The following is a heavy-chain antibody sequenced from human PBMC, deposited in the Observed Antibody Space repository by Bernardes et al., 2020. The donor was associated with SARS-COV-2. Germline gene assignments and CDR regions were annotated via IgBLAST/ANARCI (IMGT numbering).Heavy chain of an antibody. CDR2: IYPGDSDT. CDR3: ARQSSFSTAMVYYYYYGMDV. J-gene: IGHJ6*02. D-gene: IGHD5-18*01. CDR1: GYSFTSYW. Sequence: GESLMISCKGSGYSFTSYWIGWVRQMPGKGLEWMGIIYPGDSDTRYSPSFQGQVTISADKSISTAYLQWSSLKASDTAMYYCARQSSFSTAMVYYYYYGMDVWGQGTTVTVSS. V-gene: IGHV5-51*01.